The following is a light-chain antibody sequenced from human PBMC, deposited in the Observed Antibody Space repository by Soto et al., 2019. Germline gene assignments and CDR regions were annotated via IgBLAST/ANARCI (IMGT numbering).Light chain of an antibody. CDR2: DAS. Sequence: EIVLTQSPATLSLSPGGRATLSCRASQTVTNHLAWYQQKAGQPPRLLTFDASTRASGIPPRFSGSGSGTDFTLTISRVDPDDFAVYYCQQRMNWPLTFGGGTKVDIK. CDR3: QQRMNWPLT. CDR1: QTVTNH. J-gene: IGKJ4*01. V-gene: IGKV3-11*01.